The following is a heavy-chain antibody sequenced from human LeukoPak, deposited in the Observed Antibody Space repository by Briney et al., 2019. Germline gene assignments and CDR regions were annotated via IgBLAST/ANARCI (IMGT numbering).Heavy chain of an antibody. V-gene: IGHV4-38-2*02. Sequence: SETLSLTCTVSGYSISSGYYWGWIRQPPGKGLEWIGSIYHSGSTYYNPSLKSRVTISVDTSKNQFSLKLRSVTAADTAVYYCAREPFSSGYYYVFDYWGQGTLVIVSS. D-gene: IGHD3-22*01. J-gene: IGHJ4*02. CDR3: AREPFSSGYYYVFDY. CDR2: IYHSGST. CDR1: GYSISSGYY.